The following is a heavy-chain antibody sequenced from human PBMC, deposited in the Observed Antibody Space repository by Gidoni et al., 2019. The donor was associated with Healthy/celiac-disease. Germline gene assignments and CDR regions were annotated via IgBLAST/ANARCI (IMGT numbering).Heavy chain of an antibody. CDR2: ISSSSSTI. J-gene: IGHJ4*02. V-gene: IGHV3-48*01. CDR1: GFTFSSYS. CDR3: ARVGVIAARPRTEYYFDY. Sequence: HHGGSLRLSCAASGFTFSSYSMNWVRQAPGKWLEWVSYISSSSSTIYYADSVKGRFTISRDNAKNSLYLQMNSLRAEDTAVYYCARVGVIAARPRTEYYFDYWGQGTLVTVSS. D-gene: IGHD6-6*01.